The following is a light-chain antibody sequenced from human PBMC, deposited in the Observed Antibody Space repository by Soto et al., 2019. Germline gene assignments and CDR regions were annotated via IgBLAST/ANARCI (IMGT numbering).Light chain of an antibody. J-gene: IGKJ2*01. CDR1: QGIRKD. CDR2: GIS. Sequence: IQMSQSPSSLSASVGDRVTITCRASQGIRKDLGWYQQKPGKAPKLLIYGISTLQSGVPSRFSGSGSGTEFTLTISSLQPEDFATYYCLQDSSNPYTFGQGTKLEIK. V-gene: IGKV1-6*01. CDR3: LQDSSNPYT.